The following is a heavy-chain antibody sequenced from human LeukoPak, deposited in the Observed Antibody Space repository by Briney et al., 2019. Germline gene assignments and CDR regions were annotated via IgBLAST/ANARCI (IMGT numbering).Heavy chain of an antibody. CDR2: INHSGST. J-gene: IGHJ4*02. CDR1: GGSFSGYY. D-gene: IGHD3-22*01. CDR3: ATRNSSGYYYYFDY. Sequence: SETLSLTCAVYGGSFSGYYWSWIRQPPGKGLEWIGEINHSGSTNYNPSLKSRVTISVDTSKNQFSPKLSSVTAADTAVYYCATRNSSGYYYYFDYWGQGTLVTVSS. V-gene: IGHV4-34*01.